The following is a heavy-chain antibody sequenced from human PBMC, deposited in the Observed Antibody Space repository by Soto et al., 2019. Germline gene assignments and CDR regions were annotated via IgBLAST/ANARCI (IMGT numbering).Heavy chain of an antibody. CDR1: GGSVSSGDYY. D-gene: IGHD5-18*01. J-gene: IGHJ5*02. CDR3: ARIPVDTAMIYWLDP. V-gene: IGHV4-61*08. Sequence: QVQLQESGPGLVKPSETLSLTCTVSGGSVSSGDYYWSWIRQPPGKGLEWIGNIYYLAKTNYNPSLISPVTVSLYTSKNLFSLRLTSVTAADTAVYYCARIPVDTAMIYWLDPWGQGTLVTVSS. CDR2: IYYLAKT.